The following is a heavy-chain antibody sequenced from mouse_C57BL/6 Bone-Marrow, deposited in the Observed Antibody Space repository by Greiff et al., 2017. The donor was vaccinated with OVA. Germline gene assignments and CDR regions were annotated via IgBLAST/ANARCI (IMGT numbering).Heavy chain of an antibody. Sequence: QVQLQQPGAELVKPGASVKMSCKASGYTFTSYWITWVKQRPGQGLEWIGDIYPGSGSTNYNEKFKSKATLTVDTSSSTAYMQISSRTSEDSAVYYCARERFITTVVALYYFDYWGQGTTLTVSS. CDR2: IYPGSGST. CDR1: GYTFTSYW. J-gene: IGHJ2*01. D-gene: IGHD1-1*01. V-gene: IGHV1-55*01. CDR3: ARERFITTVVALYYFDY.